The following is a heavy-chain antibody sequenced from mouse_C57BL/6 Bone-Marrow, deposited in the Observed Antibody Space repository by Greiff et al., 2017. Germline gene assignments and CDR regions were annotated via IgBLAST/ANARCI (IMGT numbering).Heavy chain of an antibody. Sequence: QVQLQQPGAELVRPGTSVKLSCKASGYTFTSYWMPWVKQRPGQGLEWIGVIDPSDSYTNYNQKFKGKATLTVDTSSSTAYMQLSSLTSEDSAVYYCAGDSSGLDYWGQGTTLTVSS. V-gene: IGHV1-59*01. CDR1: GYTFTSYW. CDR3: AGDSSGLDY. J-gene: IGHJ2*01. D-gene: IGHD3-2*02. CDR2: IDPSDSYT.